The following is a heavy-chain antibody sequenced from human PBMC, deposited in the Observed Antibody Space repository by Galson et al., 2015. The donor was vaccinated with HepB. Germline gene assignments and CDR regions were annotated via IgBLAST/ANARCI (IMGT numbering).Heavy chain of an antibody. J-gene: IGHJ5*02. D-gene: IGHD3-9*01. CDR1: GGTFSSYA. CDR3: AAFGGDYDILEIDP. V-gene: IGHV1-69*13. Sequence: SVKVSCKASGGTFSSYAISWVRQAPGQGLEWMGGIIPIFGTANYAQKFQGRVTITADESTSTAYMELSSLRSEDTAVYYCAAFGGDYDILEIDPWGQGTLVTVSS. CDR2: IIPIFGTA.